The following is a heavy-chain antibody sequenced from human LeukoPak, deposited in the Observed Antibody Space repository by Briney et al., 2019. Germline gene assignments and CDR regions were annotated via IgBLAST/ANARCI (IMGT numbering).Heavy chain of an antibody. V-gene: IGHV4-59*08. CDR1: GGSISSYY. CDR2: IYYSGST. CDR3: ATLAGTTESPVDY. D-gene: IGHD1-1*01. Sequence: SETLSLTCTVSGGSISSYYWSWIRQPPGKGLEWIGYIYYSGSTNYNPSLKSRVTISVDTTKNQFSLKLSSVTAADTAVYYCATLAGTTESPVDYWGQGTLVTVSS. J-gene: IGHJ4*02.